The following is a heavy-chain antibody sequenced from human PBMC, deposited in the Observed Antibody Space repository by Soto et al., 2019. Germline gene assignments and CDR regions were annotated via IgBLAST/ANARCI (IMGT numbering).Heavy chain of an antibody. Sequence: QVQLVQSGAEVKKPGASVKVSCKASGYTFTSYDINWVRQATGQGLEWMGWMNPNSGNTGYAQKFQGRVTMTRTPSISPPYMEPSSLRCEGTAVYYCARSTNDYGDRQWGQGALVSVPS. V-gene: IGHV1-8*01. J-gene: IGHJ4*02. CDR2: MNPNSGNT. CDR1: GYTFTSYD. D-gene: IGHD4-17*01. CDR3: ARSTNDYGDRQ.